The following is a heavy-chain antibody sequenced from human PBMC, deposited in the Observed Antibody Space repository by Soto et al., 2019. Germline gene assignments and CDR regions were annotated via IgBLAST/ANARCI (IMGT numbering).Heavy chain of an antibody. CDR1: GGTFSSYA. D-gene: IGHD3-10*01. CDR2: IIPIFGTA. Sequence: SVKVSCKASGGTFSSYAISWVRQAPGQGLEWMGGIIPIFGTANYAQKFQGRVTITADESTSTAYMELSSLRSEDTAVYYCARSYGSGSSRYYYGMDVWGQGTTVTVSS. J-gene: IGHJ6*02. V-gene: IGHV1-69*13. CDR3: ARSYGSGSSRYYYGMDV.